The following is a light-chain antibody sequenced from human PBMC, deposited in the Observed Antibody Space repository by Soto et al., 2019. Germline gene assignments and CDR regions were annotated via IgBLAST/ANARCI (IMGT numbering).Light chain of an antibody. J-gene: IGLJ2*01. CDR2: EHN. Sequence: NFMLTQPHSVSESPGKTVTISCTRSSGGIASNYVQWYQQRPGSAPTTVIYEHNQRPSGVPDRFSGSTDGSSNSASLTISGLQTEDEAHYYCQSYDSSTVIFGGGTKLTVL. CDR1: SGGIASNY. V-gene: IGLV6-57*04. CDR3: QSYDSSTVI.